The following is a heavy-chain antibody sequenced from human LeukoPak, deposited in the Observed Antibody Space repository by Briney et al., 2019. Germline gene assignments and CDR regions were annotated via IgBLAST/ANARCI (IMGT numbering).Heavy chain of an antibody. V-gene: IGHV4-59*12. Sequence: SETLSLTCTVPGASISGYYWSWIRQPPGEGLEWIGYIYYSGSTNYYPSLRSRVTISVDTSKNQFSLKLSSVTAADTAVYYCARVLTSGWYGYWGQGTLVTVSP. CDR2: IYYSGST. D-gene: IGHD6-19*01. CDR3: ARVLTSGWYGY. J-gene: IGHJ4*02. CDR1: GASISGYY.